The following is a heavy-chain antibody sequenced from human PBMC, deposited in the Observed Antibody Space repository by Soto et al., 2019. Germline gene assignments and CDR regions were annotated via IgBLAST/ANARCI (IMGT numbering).Heavy chain of an antibody. V-gene: IGHV3-7*01. Sequence: PGGSLRLSCTASGFTFSDSWMTWVRQAPGKGLEWVARIKPDESEKKYADSVKGRFSISRDNSKKTLHLQLNSLRAEDTAVYYCAKDGFEDYGLEVWGQGTTVTVSS. D-gene: IGHD3-3*01. J-gene: IGHJ6*02. CDR3: AKDGFEDYGLEV. CDR2: IKPDESEK. CDR1: GFTFSDSW.